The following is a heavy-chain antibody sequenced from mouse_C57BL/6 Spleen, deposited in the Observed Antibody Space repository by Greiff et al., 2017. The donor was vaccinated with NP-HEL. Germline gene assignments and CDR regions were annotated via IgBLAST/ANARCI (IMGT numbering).Heavy chain of an antibody. Sequence: EVMLVESEGGLVQPGSSMKLSCTASGFTFSDYYMAWVRQVPEKGLEWVAKINYDGSSTYYLDSLKSRFIISRDNEKNILYLQMSSLKSEDTATYYCAREEDYDAYYLDYWGQGTTLTVSS. J-gene: IGHJ2*01. V-gene: IGHV5-16*01. CDR2: INYDGSST. CDR1: GFTFSDYY. CDR3: AREEDYDAYYLDY. D-gene: IGHD2-4*01.